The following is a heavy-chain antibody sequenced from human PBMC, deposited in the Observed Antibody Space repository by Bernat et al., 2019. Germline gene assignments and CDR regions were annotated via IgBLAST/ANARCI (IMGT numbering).Heavy chain of an antibody. CDR3: ARALYDSVSAGIGDRQLVLDD. CDR2: IYYSGST. V-gene: IGHV4-30-4*01. Sequence: QVQLQESGPGLVKPSQTLSLTCTVSGGSISSGDYYWSWIRQPPGKGLEWIGYIYYSGSTYYNPSLKSRVTISVDTSKNQFSLKLSSVTAADTAVYYCARALYDSVSAGIGDRQLVLDDWGQGTLVTVSS. D-gene: IGHD6-13*01. CDR1: GGSISSGDYY. J-gene: IGHJ4*02.